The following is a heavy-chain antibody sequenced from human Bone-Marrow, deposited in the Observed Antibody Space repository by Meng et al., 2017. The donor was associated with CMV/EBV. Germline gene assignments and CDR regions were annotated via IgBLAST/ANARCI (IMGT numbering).Heavy chain of an antibody. CDR2: INHSGST. CDR3: ARAPSGP. J-gene: IGHJ5*02. V-gene: IGHV4-34*01. CDR1: GGSFSGYY. Sequence: GSLRLSCAVYGGSFSGYYWSWIRQPPGKGLEWIGEINHSGSTNYNPSLKSRVTISVDTSKNQFSLKLSSVTAADTAVYYCARAPSGPWGQGTLVTVSS.